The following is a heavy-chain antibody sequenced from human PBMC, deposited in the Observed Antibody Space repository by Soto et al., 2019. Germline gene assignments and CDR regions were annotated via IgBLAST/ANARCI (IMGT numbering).Heavy chain of an antibody. D-gene: IGHD7-27*01. CDR2: ITGSGATI. Sequence: VQLLESGGGLVLPGGSLRLSCAASGFTFSTYAMTWVRQAPGKGLEWVAVITGSGATIFYADSVKGRFTISRDNSKDTVYLQMDSLRADDTALYYCAKDMSAWGFFDFWGQGTQVTVSP. V-gene: IGHV3-23*01. CDR1: GFTFSTYA. J-gene: IGHJ4*02. CDR3: AKDMSAWGFFDF.